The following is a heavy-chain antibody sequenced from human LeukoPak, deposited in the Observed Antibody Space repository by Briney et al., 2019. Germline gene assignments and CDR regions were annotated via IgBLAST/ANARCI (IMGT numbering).Heavy chain of an antibody. Sequence: SVKVSCKASGGTFSSSVIGWVRQAPGQGLEWMGGIIPVFGTTHYAQKFQGRVTITADESTSTAYMEVSSLRSEDTAVYYCTRDLRGACSGNSCPSGDYWGQGTLVTVSS. CDR1: GGTFSSSV. CDR2: IIPVFGTT. J-gene: IGHJ4*02. D-gene: IGHD2-15*01. CDR3: TRDLRGACSGNSCPSGDY. V-gene: IGHV1-69*13.